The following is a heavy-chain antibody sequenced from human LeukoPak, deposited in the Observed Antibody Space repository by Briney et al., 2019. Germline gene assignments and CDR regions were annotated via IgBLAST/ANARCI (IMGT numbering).Heavy chain of an antibody. J-gene: IGHJ4*03. CDR1: GYTFNSYW. D-gene: IGHD6-13*01. V-gene: IGHV5-51*01. Sequence: PGESPKISCQGSGYTFNSYWIGWVRQMPGKGLEWMGIIYPGDSDTRYSPSFQGQVTISADKSISTAYLQWSSLKASDTAMYYCARSCITAAGLDYWGQGTMVTVSS. CDR3: ARSCITAAGLDY. CDR2: IYPGDSDT.